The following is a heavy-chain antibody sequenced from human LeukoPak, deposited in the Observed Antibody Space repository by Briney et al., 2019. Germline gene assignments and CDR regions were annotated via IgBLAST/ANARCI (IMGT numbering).Heavy chain of an antibody. D-gene: IGHD2-2*01. CDR1: GFTFSSYG. V-gene: IGHV3-30*02. J-gene: IGHJ4*02. CDR2: IRYDGSNK. CDR3: AKDWSFVVVVPAAMFNSYYFDY. Sequence: GGSLRLSCAASGFTFSSYGMHWVRQAPGKGLEWVAFIRYDGSNKYYADSVKGRFTISRDNSKNTLYLQMNSLRAEDTAAYYCAKDWSFVVVVPAAMFNSYYFDYWGQGALVTVSS.